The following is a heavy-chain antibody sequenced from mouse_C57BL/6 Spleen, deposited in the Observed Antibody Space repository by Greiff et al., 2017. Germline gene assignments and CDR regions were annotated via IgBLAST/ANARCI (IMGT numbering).Heavy chain of an antibody. J-gene: IGHJ2*01. CDR2: IYPGNSDT. CDR3: TRGDYGNFGGFEY. V-gene: IGHV1-5*01. CDR1: GYTFTSYW. D-gene: IGHD2-1*01. Sequence: EVKLVESGTVLARPGASVKMSCKTSGYTFTSYWMHWVKQRPGQGLEWIGAIYPGNSDTSYNQKFKGKAKLTAVTSASTAYMQLSSLTNEDSAVYYCTRGDYGNFGGFEYWGQGTTLTASS.